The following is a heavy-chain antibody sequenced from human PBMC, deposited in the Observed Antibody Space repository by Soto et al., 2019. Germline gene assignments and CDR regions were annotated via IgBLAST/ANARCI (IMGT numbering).Heavy chain of an antibody. CDR3: ARSQGSSTSLEIYYYYYYGMDV. J-gene: IGHJ6*02. CDR1: GGTFSSYA. Sequence: QVQLVQSGAEVKKPGSSVKFSCKASGGTFSSYAIGWVRQAPGQGLEWMGGIIPISETTNYAQKYKGRVTITADEFKSTAYMELSSLRSEDTAVYYCARSQGSSTSLEIYYYYYYGMDVWGQGTTVTVSS. D-gene: IGHD2-2*01. CDR2: IIPISETT. V-gene: IGHV1-69*01.